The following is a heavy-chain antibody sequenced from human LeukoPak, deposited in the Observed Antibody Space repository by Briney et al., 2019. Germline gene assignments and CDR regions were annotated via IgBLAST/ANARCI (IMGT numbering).Heavy chain of an antibody. Sequence: GGSLRLSCSASRFSFSTYAMSWVRQAPGKGLEWVLAIGASGGTTFYADSAKGRFTISRDNSKNTLFLQMNSLRAEDTAVYYCAREVSVPSGGACGGACYWARPFDYWGQGTLVSVSS. J-gene: IGHJ4*02. CDR3: AREVSVPSGGACGGACYWARPFDY. V-gene: IGHV3-23*01. CDR2: IGASGGTT. D-gene: IGHD2-21*02. CDR1: RFSFSTYA.